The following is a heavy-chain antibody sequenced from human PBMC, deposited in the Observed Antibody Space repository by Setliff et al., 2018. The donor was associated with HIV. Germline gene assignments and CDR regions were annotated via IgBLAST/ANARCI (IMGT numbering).Heavy chain of an antibody. V-gene: IGHV4-34*01. Sequence: SETLSLTCAVYGGSFSGYYWSWIRQPPGNGLEWIGEINHSGSTNYNPSLKSRVTLSVDTSKNQFSLNLSSVTAADTALYYCARGQENGDLRYWGQGTLVTVSS. CDR3: ARGQENGDLRY. D-gene: IGHD3-10*01. J-gene: IGHJ4*02. CDR2: INHSGST. CDR1: GGSFSGYY.